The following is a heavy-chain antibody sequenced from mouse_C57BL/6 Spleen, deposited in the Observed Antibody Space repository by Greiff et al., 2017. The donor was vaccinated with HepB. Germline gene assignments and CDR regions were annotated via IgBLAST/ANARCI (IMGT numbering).Heavy chain of an antibody. CDR2: IYPGDGDT. CDR1: GYAFSSSW. CDR3: ARMDYGSSFLFDY. Sequence: QVQLQQSGPELVKPGASVKISCKASGYAFSSSWMNWVKQRPGKGLEWIGRIYPGDGDTNYNGKFKGKATLTADKSSSTAYMQLSSLTSEDSAVYFCARMDYGSSFLFDYWGQGTTLTVSS. D-gene: IGHD1-1*01. J-gene: IGHJ2*01. V-gene: IGHV1-82*01.